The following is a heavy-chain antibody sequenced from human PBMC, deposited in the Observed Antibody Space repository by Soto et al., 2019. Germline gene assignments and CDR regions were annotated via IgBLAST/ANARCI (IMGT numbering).Heavy chain of an antibody. J-gene: IGHJ6*02. CDR3: ATTRNWNAGRDYYGMDV. D-gene: IGHD1-1*01. V-gene: IGHV1-69*12. CDR1: GGTFSSYA. CDR2: IIPIFGTA. Sequence: QVQLVQSGAEVKKPGSSVKVSCNASGGTFSSYAISWVRQAPGQGLEWMGGIIPIFGTADYAQKFQGRVTNTADESTSTAYMELSRLRSEDTAVDDCATTRNWNAGRDYYGMDVWGQGTTVTVSS.